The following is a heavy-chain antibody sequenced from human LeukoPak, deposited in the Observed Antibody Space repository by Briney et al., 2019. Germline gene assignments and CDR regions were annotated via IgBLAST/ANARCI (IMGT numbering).Heavy chain of an antibody. Sequence: GGSLRLSCAASGFTFSSYAMHRVRQAPGKGLEWVANIKQDGSEKYYVDSVKGRFTISRDNAKNSLYLQMNSLRAEDTAVYYCARGGDSYGSWGQGTLVTVSS. CDR2: IKQDGSEK. J-gene: IGHJ5*02. V-gene: IGHV3-7*01. D-gene: IGHD5-18*01. CDR1: GFTFSSYA. CDR3: ARGGDSYGS.